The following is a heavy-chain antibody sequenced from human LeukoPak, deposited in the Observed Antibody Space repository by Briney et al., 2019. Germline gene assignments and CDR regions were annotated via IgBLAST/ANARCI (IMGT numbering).Heavy chain of an antibody. V-gene: IGHV4-39*01. CDR3: ARLANYGDYYFDY. Sequence: SETLSLTCTVSGGSISSSSYYWGWIRQPPGKGLEWIGSIYYSGSTYYNPSLKSRVTISVDTSKNQFSLKLSSVTAADTAVYYCARLANYGDYYFDYWGQGTLVTVSS. J-gene: IGHJ4*02. CDR1: GGSISSSSYY. D-gene: IGHD4-17*01. CDR2: IYYSGST.